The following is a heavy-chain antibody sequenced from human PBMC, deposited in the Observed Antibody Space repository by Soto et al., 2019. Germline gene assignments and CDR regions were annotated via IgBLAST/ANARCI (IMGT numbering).Heavy chain of an antibody. Sequence: QVQLQESGPGLVKPSETLSLTCTVSGGSVSSGSYYWSWIRQPPGKGLEWIGYIYYSGSTNYNPSLKSRVTISVDTSKNQFSLKLSSVTAADTAVYYCARGNSSGWYIVPLNYWGQGTLVTVSS. J-gene: IGHJ4*02. CDR1: GGSVSSGSYY. CDR2: IYYSGST. D-gene: IGHD6-19*01. CDR3: ARGNSSGWYIVPLNY. V-gene: IGHV4-61*01.